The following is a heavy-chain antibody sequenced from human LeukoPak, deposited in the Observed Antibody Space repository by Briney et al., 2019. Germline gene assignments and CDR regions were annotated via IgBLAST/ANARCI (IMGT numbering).Heavy chain of an antibody. CDR1: GGTFSSYA. Sequence: GASVKVSFKASGGTFSSYAISWLRQPPGQGLEWMGRIIPIFGIANYAQKFQGRMTITADKSTSTAYMELSRLRSEDTAVYYCARGGSGAPTLNYYYYGMDVWGQGTTVTVSS. J-gene: IGHJ6*02. D-gene: IGHD3-10*01. CDR2: IIPIFGIA. V-gene: IGHV1-69*04. CDR3: ARGGSGAPTLNYYYYGMDV.